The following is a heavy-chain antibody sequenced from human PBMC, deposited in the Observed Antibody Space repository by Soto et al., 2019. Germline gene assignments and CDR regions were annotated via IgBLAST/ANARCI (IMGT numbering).Heavy chain of an antibody. Sequence: ASVKVSCKASGYTFTSYDINWVRQATGQGLEWMGWMNPNSGNTGYAQKFQGRVTMTRNTSISTAYMELSSLRSEDTAVYYCASWNYFWSGSVYGMDVWGQGTTVTVSS. CDR3: ASWNYFWSGSVYGMDV. D-gene: IGHD3-3*01. V-gene: IGHV1-8*01. CDR2: MNPNSGNT. CDR1: GYTFTSYD. J-gene: IGHJ6*02.